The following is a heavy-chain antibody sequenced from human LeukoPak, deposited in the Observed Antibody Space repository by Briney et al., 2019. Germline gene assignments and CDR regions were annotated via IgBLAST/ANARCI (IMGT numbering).Heavy chain of an antibody. CDR3: ARAPLYSGGSGWSIYYFYAMDV. D-gene: IGHD6-19*01. J-gene: IGHJ6*02. Sequence: PSQTLSLTCTVSGGSISSSYWSWVRQPPGKGLEWIGYIDNSGSTNYNPSLKSRVTISLDTLKSQFSLKLSSVTAADTAVYYCARAPLYSGGSGWSIYYFYAMDVWGQGTTVTVSS. CDR2: IDNSGST. V-gene: IGHV4-59*01. CDR1: GGSISSSY.